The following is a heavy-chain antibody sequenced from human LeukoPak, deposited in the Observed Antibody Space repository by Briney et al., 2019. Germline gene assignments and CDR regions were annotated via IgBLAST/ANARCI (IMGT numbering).Heavy chain of an antibody. D-gene: IGHD2-21*02. V-gene: IGHV3-48*04. CDR2: INSRSSTI. CDR1: GFTFSTHD. J-gene: IGHJ3*02. CDR3: TSHTGTGDAFRPFHI. Sequence: GGSLRLSCAASGFTFSTHDVNWVRQAPGKGLEWVSFINSRSSTIYYADSVKGRFTISRDNAKNSLYLQMNSLRAEDTAVYYCTSHTGTGDAFRPFHIWGQGTMVTVSS.